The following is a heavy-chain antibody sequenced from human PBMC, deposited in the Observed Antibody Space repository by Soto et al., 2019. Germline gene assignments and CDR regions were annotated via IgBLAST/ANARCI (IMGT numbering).Heavy chain of an antibody. CDR1: GFTFSSYG. Sequence: GGSLRLSCAASGFTFSSYGMHWVRQAPGKGLEWVAVISYDGSNKYYADSVKGRFTISRDNSKNTLYLQMNSLRAEDTAVYYCAKASYYDSSGSRDYWGQGTLVTVPQ. CDR3: AKASYYDSSGSRDY. D-gene: IGHD3-22*01. V-gene: IGHV3-30*18. CDR2: ISYDGSNK. J-gene: IGHJ4*02.